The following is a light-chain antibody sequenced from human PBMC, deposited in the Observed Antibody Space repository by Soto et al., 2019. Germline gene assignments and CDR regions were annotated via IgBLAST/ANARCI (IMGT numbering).Light chain of an antibody. CDR3: AAWDDSLNVVV. Sequence: QSVLTQPPSASGTPGQRVTISCSGRSSNIGSNTVNWYQQLPGTAPKLLIYSNNQRPSGVPDRFSGSKSGTSASLAISGLQSEDEAHYYCAAWDDSLNVVVFGGGTKLTVL. CDR2: SNN. J-gene: IGLJ2*01. V-gene: IGLV1-44*01. CDR1: SSNIGSNT.